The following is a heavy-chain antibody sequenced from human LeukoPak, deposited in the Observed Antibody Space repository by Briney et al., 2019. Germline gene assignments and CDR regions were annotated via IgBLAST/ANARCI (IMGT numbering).Heavy chain of an antibody. CDR2: ISGTSATR. V-gene: IGHV3-11*01. J-gene: IGHJ4*02. Sequence: GGSLRLSCTASGFAFSDYYMGWIRQAPGKGLEWLSYISGTSATRHYADSVKGRFTISRDNAKNSLYLQMNSLTAEDTAVYYCVREATGYSFADYWGQGTLVSVSS. CDR1: GFAFSDYY. D-gene: IGHD1-26*01. CDR3: VREATGYSFADY.